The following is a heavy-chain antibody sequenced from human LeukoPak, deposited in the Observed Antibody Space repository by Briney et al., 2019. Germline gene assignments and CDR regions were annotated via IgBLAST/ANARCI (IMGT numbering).Heavy chain of an antibody. J-gene: IGHJ3*02. CDR2: ISYDGNVR. CDR3: ARETADAFDI. Sequence: GGSLRLSCAASGFTFSNYALHWVRQAPGKGLEWLAFISYDGNVRYYADSVKGRFTVSRDDSKITLYLQMNSLRAEDTAVFYCARETADAFDIWGQGTMVTVSS. D-gene: IGHD1-1*01. V-gene: IGHV3-30-3*01. CDR1: GFTFSNYA.